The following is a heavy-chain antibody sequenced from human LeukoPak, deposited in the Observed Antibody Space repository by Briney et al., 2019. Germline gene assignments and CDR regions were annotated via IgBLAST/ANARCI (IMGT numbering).Heavy chain of an antibody. CDR1: GFTFSSYG. CDR3: ARGMTTVPYFDY. Sequence: SGGSLRLSCAASGFTFSSYGMHWVRQAPGKGLEWVAVIWYDGSNKYYADSVKGRFTISRDNSKNTLYLQMNSLRAEDTAVYYCARGMTTVPYFDYWGQGTLVTVSS. D-gene: IGHD4-17*01. J-gene: IGHJ4*02. CDR2: IWYDGSNK. V-gene: IGHV3-33*01.